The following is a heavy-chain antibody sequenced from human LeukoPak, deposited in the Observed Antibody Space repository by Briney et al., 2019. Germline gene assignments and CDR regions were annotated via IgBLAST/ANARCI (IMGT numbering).Heavy chain of an antibody. Sequence: PGGSLRLSCAASGFTFSSYGMSWVRQAPGKGLEWVSVSSGSGGSTYYADSVKGRFTISRDNSKNTLYLQMNSLRAEDTAVYYCAKDHRIHPTLGYSYGLDYWGQGTLVTVSS. CDR3: AKDHRIHPTLGYSYGLDY. V-gene: IGHV3-23*01. CDR1: GFTFSSYG. J-gene: IGHJ4*02. D-gene: IGHD5-18*01. CDR2: SSGSGGST.